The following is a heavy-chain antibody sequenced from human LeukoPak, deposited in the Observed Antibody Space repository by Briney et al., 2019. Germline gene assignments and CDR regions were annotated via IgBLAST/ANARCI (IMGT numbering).Heavy chain of an antibody. J-gene: IGHJ4*02. Sequence: SSQTLSLTCTVSGGSISSGGYYWSWIRQHPGKGLEWIGYIYYSGSTYYNPSLKSRVTISVDTSKNQFSLKLGSVTAADTAVYYCARGRLRLGELSLNFGYWGQGTLVTVSS. CDR1: GGSISSGGYY. V-gene: IGHV4-31*03. CDR2: IYYSGST. CDR3: ARGRLRLGELSLNFGY. D-gene: IGHD3-16*02.